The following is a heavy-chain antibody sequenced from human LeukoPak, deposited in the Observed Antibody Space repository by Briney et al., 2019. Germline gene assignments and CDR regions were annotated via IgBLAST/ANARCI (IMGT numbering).Heavy chain of an antibody. J-gene: IGHJ4*02. CDR3: TRGSSGRRDN. CDR2: MNPNSGNT. D-gene: IGHD6-19*01. Sequence: VASVKVSCKASGYTFTSCAINWVRQATGQGLEWMGGMNPNSGNTGYGQRFQGRITMTRDISIGTAYMELSNLTSEDTAIYYCTRGSSGRRDNWGQGTLVTVSA. V-gene: IGHV1-8*01. CDR1: GYTFTSCA.